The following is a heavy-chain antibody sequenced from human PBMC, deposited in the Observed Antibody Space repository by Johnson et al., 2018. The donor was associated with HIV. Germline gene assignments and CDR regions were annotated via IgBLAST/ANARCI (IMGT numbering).Heavy chain of an antibody. CDR1: GFTFNNAW. CDR2: ISNDGSNK. D-gene: IGHD1-26*01. J-gene: IGHJ3*02. CDR3: ARDSGLAAPCPFDI. Sequence: VQLMESGGGLVKPGGSLRLSCAASGFTFNNAWMSWVRQAPGKGLEWVAVISNDGSNKYYAQSVKGRITISRDNSKNSLYLQMNSLRAGDTAVYYCARDSGLAAPCPFDIWGQGTMVTVSS. V-gene: IGHV3-30*14.